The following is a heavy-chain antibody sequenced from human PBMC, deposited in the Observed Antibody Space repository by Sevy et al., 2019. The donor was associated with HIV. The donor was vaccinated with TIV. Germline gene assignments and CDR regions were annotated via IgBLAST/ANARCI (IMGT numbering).Heavy chain of an antibody. D-gene: IGHD3-22*01. CDR1: GFTFSSYS. Sequence: GGSLRLSCAASGFTFSSYSMNWVRQAPGKGLEWVSSISSSSSYIYYAHSVKGRFTISRDNAKNSLYLQMNSLRAEDTAVYYCARDAYYYDSSWGQGTLVTVSS. CDR2: ISSSSSYI. J-gene: IGHJ4*02. CDR3: ARDAYYYDSS. V-gene: IGHV3-21*01.